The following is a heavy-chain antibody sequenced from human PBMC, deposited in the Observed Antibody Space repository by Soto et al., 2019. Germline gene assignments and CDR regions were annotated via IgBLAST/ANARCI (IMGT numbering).Heavy chain of an antibody. CDR3: ARGTGYSSSWTLSATYYYYGMDV. D-gene: IGHD6-13*01. CDR2: IIPIFGTA. CDR1: GGTFSSYA. V-gene: IGHV1-69*06. J-gene: IGHJ6*02. Sequence: QVQLVQSGAEVKKPGSSVKVSCKASGGTFSSYAISWVRQAPGQGLEWMGGIIPIFGTANYAQKFQGRVTITADKCTSTPYSELSSLRSEDTAVYYCARGTGYSSSWTLSATYYYYGMDVWGQGTTVTVSS.